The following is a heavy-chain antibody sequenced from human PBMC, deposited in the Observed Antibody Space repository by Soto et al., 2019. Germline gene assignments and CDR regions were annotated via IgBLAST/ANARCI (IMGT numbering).Heavy chain of an antibody. J-gene: IGHJ6*02. CDR2: IYYSGST. Sequence: QVQLQESGPGLVKPSETLSLTCTVSGGSVSSGSYYWSWIRQPPGKGLEWIGYIYYSGSTNYNPSLQRRVTISVDTSKNQFSLTLSSVTAADTAVYYCARDHGLEKGPYYSYGMDVWGQGTTVTVSS. V-gene: IGHV4-61*01. D-gene: IGHD1-1*01. CDR3: ARDHGLEKGPYYSYGMDV. CDR1: GGSVSSGSYY.